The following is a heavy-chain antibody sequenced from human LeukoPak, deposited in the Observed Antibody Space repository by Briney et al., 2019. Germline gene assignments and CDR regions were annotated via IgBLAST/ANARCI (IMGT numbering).Heavy chain of an antibody. D-gene: IGHD5-12*01. CDR2: ISGSGGST. V-gene: IGHV3-23*01. J-gene: IGHJ4*02. Sequence: GGSLRLSCAASGFTFSSYAMSWVRQAPGKGLEWVSAISGSGGSTYYADSVKGRFTISRDNSKNTLYLQMNSLRAEDTAVYYCAKDAKSPDSGYDSEFDYWGQGTLVTVSS. CDR1: GFTFSSYA. CDR3: AKDAKSPDSGYDSEFDY.